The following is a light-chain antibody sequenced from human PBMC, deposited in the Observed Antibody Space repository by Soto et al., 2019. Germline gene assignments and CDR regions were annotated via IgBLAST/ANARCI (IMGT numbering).Light chain of an antibody. CDR3: HQSYSNPRT. CDR1: QGISSN. J-gene: IGKJ1*01. Sequence: HLTQSPSSLSASVGYMFTITCRASQGISSNLAWYQQKKGKAPKLLIYAASTLQSGVPSRLRGSGYGTDLTLTISSMQTEDFETYYCHQSYSNPRTFGHGTKVDIK. CDR2: AAS. V-gene: IGKV1-39*01.